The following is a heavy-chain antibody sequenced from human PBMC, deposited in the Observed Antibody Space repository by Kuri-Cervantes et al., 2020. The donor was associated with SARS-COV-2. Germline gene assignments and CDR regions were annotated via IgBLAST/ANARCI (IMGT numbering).Heavy chain of an antibody. CDR1: GFTFSSYA. CDR2: ISYDGSNK. Sequence: GESLKISCAASGFTFSSYAMHWVRQAPGKGLEWVAVISYDGSNKYYADSVKGRFTISRDNAKNSLYLQMNSLRAEDTAVYYCARRGSSWDYWGQGALVTVSS. CDR3: ARRGSSWDY. J-gene: IGHJ4*02. D-gene: IGHD6-13*01. V-gene: IGHV3-30-3*01.